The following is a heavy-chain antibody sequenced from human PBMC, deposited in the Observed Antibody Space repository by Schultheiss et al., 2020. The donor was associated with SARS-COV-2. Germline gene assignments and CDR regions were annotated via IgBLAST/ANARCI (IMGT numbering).Heavy chain of an antibody. CDR2: IYYSGST. CDR3: ARSDYDFWSGYYVYFDY. Sequence: SQTLSLTCTVSGGSISSYYWSWIRQPPGKGLEWIGYIYYSGSTNYNPSLKSRVTISVDTSKNQFSLKLSSVTAADTAVYYCARSDYDFWSGYYVYFDYWGRGTLVTVSS. J-gene: IGHJ4*02. D-gene: IGHD3-3*01. V-gene: IGHV4-59*01. CDR1: GGSISSYY.